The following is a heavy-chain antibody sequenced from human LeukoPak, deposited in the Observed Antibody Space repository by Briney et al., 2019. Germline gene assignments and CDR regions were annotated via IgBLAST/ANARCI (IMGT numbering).Heavy chain of an antibody. D-gene: IGHD3-3*01. V-gene: IGHV1-2*02. Sequence: ASVKVSCKASGYTFTSYYMHWVRQAPGQGLEWMGWINPNSGGTNYAQKFQGRVTMTRDTSISTAYMELSRLRSDDTAVYYCARGPGIRFLEWPKAGYWGQGTLVTVSS. CDR3: ARGPGIRFLEWPKAGY. J-gene: IGHJ4*02. CDR2: INPNSGGT. CDR1: GYTFTSYY.